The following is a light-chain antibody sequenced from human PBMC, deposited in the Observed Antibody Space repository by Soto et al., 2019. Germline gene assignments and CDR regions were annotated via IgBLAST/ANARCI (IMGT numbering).Light chain of an antibody. CDR3: SSYTSSTSVV. Sequence: QSVLTQPASVSGSPGQSITISCTGTSSDVGGYNYVSWYQQHPGKAPKLMIYDVSKWPSGVSNRFSGSKSGKTASLTISGLQAEDEADYYCSSYTSSTSVVFGGGTKLTVL. V-gene: IGLV2-14*01. J-gene: IGLJ2*01. CDR1: SSDVGGYNY. CDR2: DVS.